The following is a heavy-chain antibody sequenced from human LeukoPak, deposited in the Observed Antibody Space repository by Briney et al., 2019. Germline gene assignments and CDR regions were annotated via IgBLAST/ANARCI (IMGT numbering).Heavy chain of an antibody. CDR2: IHWSGTT. CDR3: ARHRDDYVWGSYRYTLLSPFDY. V-gene: IGHV4-39*01. D-gene: IGHD3-16*02. J-gene: IGHJ4*02. CDR1: GDSISTNTYY. Sequence: SETLSLTCTVSGDSISTNTYYWGWIRQPPGKGLEWIGNIHWSGTTFYNPSLKSRATISVDTSKNHFSLRLSSVTAADTAVYYCARHRDDYVWGSYRYTLLSPFDYWGQGTLVTVSS.